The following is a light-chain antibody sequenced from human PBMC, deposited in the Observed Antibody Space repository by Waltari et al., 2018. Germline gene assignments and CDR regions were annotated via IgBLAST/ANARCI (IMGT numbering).Light chain of an antibody. V-gene: IGLV1-51*01. CDR1: SSNLGNNF. Sequence: QSVLTQPPSVSAAPGQQVTISCPGSSSNLGNNFVSWYQQLPGTAPKLLIYDNNKRPSGIPDRFSGSKSGTSATLGITGLQTGDEADYYCGTWDSSLSFWVFGGGTKLTVL. CDR2: DNN. J-gene: IGLJ3*02. CDR3: GTWDSSLSFWV.